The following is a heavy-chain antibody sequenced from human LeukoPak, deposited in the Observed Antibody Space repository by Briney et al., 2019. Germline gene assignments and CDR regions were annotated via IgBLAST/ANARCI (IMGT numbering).Heavy chain of an antibody. V-gene: IGHV3-74*01. CDR1: GFTFSSYW. CDR3: ARDGYYYDSSGSHAFDI. D-gene: IGHD3-22*01. CDR2: INSDGSST. Sequence: GGSLRLSCAASGFTFSSYWMHWVRQAPVKGLVWVSRINSDGSSTSYADSVKGRFTISRDNAKNTLYLQMNSLRVEDTAVYYCARDGYYYDSSGSHAFDIWGQGTMVTVSS. J-gene: IGHJ3*02.